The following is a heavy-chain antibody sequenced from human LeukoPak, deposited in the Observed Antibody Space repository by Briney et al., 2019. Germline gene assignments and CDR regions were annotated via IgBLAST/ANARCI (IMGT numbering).Heavy chain of an antibody. Sequence: GGSLRLSCAASGFTFSSYAMSWVRQAPGKGLEWVSYISSSSSTIYYADSVKGRFTISRDNAKNSLYQQMNSLRAEDTAVYYCAREEEYGMDVWGQGTTVTVSS. CDR1: GFTFSSYA. J-gene: IGHJ6*02. CDR3: AREEEYGMDV. V-gene: IGHV3-48*01. CDR2: ISSSSSTI.